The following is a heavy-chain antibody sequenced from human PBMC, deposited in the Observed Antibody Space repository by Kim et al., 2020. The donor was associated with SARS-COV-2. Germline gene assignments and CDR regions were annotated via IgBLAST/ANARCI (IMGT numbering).Heavy chain of an antibody. CDR2: ISSSSSYT. V-gene: IGHV3-11*06. J-gene: IGHJ4*02. CDR1: GFTFSDYY. D-gene: IGHD3-22*01. Sequence: GGSLRLSCAASGFTFSDYYMSWIRQAPGKGLEWVSYISSSSSYTNYADSVKGRFTISRDNAKNSLYLQMNSLRAEDTAVYYCAREGLYYYDSRLKAGDYWGQGTLVTVSS. CDR3: AREGLYYYDSRLKAGDY.